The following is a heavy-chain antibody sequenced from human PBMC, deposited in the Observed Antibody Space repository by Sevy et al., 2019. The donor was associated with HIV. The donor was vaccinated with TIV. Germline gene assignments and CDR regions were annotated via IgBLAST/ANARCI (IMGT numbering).Heavy chain of an antibody. V-gene: IGHV3-23*01. CDR1: GFTFSSYA. CDR2: ISGSGGST. J-gene: IGHJ4*02. Sequence: GGSLRLSCAASGFTFSSYAMSWVRQAPGKGLEWVSAISGSGGSTYYAESVKGRFTISRDNSTNTLYLQMNSLRTDDAAVYYCAIERSSGWYILTFDYWGQGTLVTISS. D-gene: IGHD6-19*01. CDR3: AIERSSGWYILTFDY.